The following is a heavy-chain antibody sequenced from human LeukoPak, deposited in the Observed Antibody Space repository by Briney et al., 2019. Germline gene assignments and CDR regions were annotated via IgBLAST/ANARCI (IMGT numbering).Heavy chain of an antibody. D-gene: IGHD3-10*01. CDR1: GFTFSSYS. V-gene: IGHV3-21*01. CDR2: ISSSSSYI. J-gene: IGHJ4*02. CDR3: ARDGGARGDY. Sequence: GGSLRLSCAASGFTFSSYSMNWVRQAPGKGLEWVSSISSSSSYIYYADSVKGRFTISRDNAKNSLYLQMNSLRAENTAVYYCARDGGARGDYWGQGTLVTVSS.